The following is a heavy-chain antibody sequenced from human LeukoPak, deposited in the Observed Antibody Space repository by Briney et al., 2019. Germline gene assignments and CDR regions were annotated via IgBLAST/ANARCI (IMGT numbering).Heavy chain of an antibody. D-gene: IGHD2-2*02. CDR1: GYTFTGYY. Sequence: ASVKVSCKASGYTFTGYYMHWVRQAPGQGLEWMGWINPNSGGTNYAQKFQGRVTMTRDTPISTAYMELSRLRSDDTAVYYCARVREPIVVVPAAISGAFDIWGQGTMVTVSS. J-gene: IGHJ3*02. CDR3: ARVREPIVVVPAAISGAFDI. CDR2: INPNSGGT. V-gene: IGHV1-2*02.